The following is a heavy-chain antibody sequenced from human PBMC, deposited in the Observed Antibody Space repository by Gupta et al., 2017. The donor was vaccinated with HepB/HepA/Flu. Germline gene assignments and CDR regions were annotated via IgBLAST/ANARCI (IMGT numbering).Heavy chain of an antibody. D-gene: IGHD2-2*01. CDR3: ARIDRIVVVPAAIQT. Sequence: QLQLQESGPGLVKPSETLSLTCTVSGGSISSSSYYWGWIRQPPGKGLEWIGSIYYSGSTYYNPSLKSRVTISVDTSKNQFSLKLSSVTAADTAVYYCARIDRIVVVPAAIQTWGQGTLVTVSS. J-gene: IGHJ5*02. V-gene: IGHV4-39*01. CDR1: GGSISSSSYY. CDR2: IYYSGST.